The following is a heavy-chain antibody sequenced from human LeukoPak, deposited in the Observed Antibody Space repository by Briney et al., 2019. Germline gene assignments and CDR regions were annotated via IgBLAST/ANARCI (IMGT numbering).Heavy chain of an antibody. J-gene: IGHJ4*02. CDR2: ISYDGSNK. D-gene: IGHD6-19*01. CDR3: ARDGYSSGCIDY. V-gene: IGHV3-30-3*01. Sequence: PGRSLRLSCAASGFTFSSSAMHWVRQAPDKGLEWVAVISYDGSNKYYADSVKGRFTISRDNSKNTLYLQMNSLRAEDTAVYYCARDGYSSGCIDYWGQGTLVTVSS. CDR1: GFTFSSSA.